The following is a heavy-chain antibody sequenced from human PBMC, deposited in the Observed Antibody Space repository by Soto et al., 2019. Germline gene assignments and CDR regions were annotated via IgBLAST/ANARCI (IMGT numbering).Heavy chain of an antibody. CDR2: ISLNSNTI. CDR1: GFTFDNYA. CDR3: AKDTGPN. J-gene: IGHJ4*02. V-gene: IGHV3-9*01. Sequence: QPGGSLRLSCADSGFTFDNYAIHWVRQAPGKGLEWVSGISLNSNTIAYADSVKGRFTISRDNAKNSLYLQMNSLRAEDTAFYYCAKDTGPNWGQGTLVTVSS.